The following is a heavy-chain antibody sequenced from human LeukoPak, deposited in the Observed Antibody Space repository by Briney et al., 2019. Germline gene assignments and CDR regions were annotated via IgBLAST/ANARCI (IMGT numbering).Heavy chain of an antibody. D-gene: IGHD4-11*01. J-gene: IGHJ6*03. CDR3: ARDRWDYINYYYYYMDV. CDR2: IYTSGST. CDR1: SDSISSYY. Sequence: PSETLSLTCTVSSDSISSYYWSWIRQPAGKGLEWIGRIYTSGSTNYNPSLKSRVTMSVDTSKNHFSLKLSSVTAADTAVYYCARDRWDYINYYYYYMDVWGKGTTVTVSS. V-gene: IGHV4-4*07.